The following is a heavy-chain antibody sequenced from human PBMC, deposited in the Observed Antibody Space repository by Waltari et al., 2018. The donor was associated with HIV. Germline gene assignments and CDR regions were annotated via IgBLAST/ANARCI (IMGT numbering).Heavy chain of an antibody. CDR1: GGSFNGSY. CDR3: ARGPHTSIFGVVKYFQP. Sequence: VQLQQWGTGRLMPSETLSLTCAVYGGSFNGSYWPWIRQSPGNGLEWIGEVDYSGDTNYNPSLKSRLTISVDTSKNQFSLKLTSMTTADTGLYYCARGPHTSIFGVVKYFQPWGQGTLVTVSS. J-gene: IGHJ1*01. V-gene: IGHV4-34*02. CDR2: VDYSGDT. D-gene: IGHD3-3*01.